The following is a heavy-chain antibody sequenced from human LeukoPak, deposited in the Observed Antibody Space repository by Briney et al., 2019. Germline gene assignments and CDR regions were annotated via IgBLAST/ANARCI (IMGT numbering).Heavy chain of an antibody. Sequence: GGSLRLSCAASGFTFSSYSMNWVRQAPGKGLVWVSSISSSSSYIYYADSVKGRFTISRDNAKNSLYLQMNSLRAEDTAVYYCARSDILTPGDVWGKGTTVTVSS. CDR3: ARSDILTPGDV. J-gene: IGHJ6*04. CDR1: GFTFSSYS. D-gene: IGHD3-9*01. CDR2: ISSSSSYI. V-gene: IGHV3-21*01.